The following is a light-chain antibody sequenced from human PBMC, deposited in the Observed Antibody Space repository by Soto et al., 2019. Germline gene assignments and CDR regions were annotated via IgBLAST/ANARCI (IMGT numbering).Light chain of an antibody. CDR1: QSISNY. CDR2: AAS. J-gene: IGKJ3*01. V-gene: IGKV1-39*01. Sequence: DIQMTQSPSSLSASVGDRVTITCRASQSISNYLNWYQQKPGKAPKLLIYAASSLQSGVPSMFSGSGSVTDFTLTISSLQPEDFATYSCQKSYTTLFTFGPGTNVDIK. CDR3: QKSYTTLFT.